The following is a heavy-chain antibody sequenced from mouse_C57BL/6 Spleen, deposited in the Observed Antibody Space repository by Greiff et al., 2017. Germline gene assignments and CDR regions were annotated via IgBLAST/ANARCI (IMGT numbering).Heavy chain of an antibody. V-gene: IGHV1-55*01. D-gene: IGHD1-1*01. CDR1: GYTFTSYW. CDR2: IYPGSGST. CDR3: ARRCYYGSSLYFDV. J-gene: IGHJ1*03. Sequence: VQLQQPGAELVKPGASVTMSCKASGYTFTSYWITWVKQRPGQGLEWIGDIYPGSGSTNYNEKFKSKATLTVDTSSSTAYMQLSSLTSEDSAVYYCARRCYYGSSLYFDVWGTGTTVTVSS.